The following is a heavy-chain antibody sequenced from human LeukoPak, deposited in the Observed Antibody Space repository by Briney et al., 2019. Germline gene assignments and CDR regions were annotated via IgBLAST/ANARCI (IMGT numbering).Heavy chain of an antibody. V-gene: IGHV1-18*01. J-gene: IGHJ3*02. Sequence: ASVKVSCKASGYTITSYGISWVRQAPGQGLEWMGWISAYNGNTNYTQKLQGRVTMTTDTSTSTAYMELRSLRSDDTAVYYCARGTHCSSTSCYLDDAFDIWGQGTMVTVSS. D-gene: IGHD2-2*01. CDR3: ARGTHCSSTSCYLDDAFDI. CDR2: ISAYNGNT. CDR1: GYTITSYG.